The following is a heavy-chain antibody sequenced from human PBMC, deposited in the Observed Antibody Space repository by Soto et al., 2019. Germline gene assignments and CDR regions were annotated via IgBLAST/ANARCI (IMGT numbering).Heavy chain of an antibody. CDR3: ARGPEGSIVATIWDPSNYYYYMDV. Sequence: GGSLRLSCAASGFTFSSYGMHWVRQAPGKGLEWVAVIWYDGSNKYYADSVKGRFTISRDNSKNTLYLQMNSLRAEDTAVYYCARGPEGSIVATIWDPSNYYYYMDVWGKGTTVTVSS. CDR2: IWYDGSNK. CDR1: GFTFSSYG. D-gene: IGHD5-12*01. J-gene: IGHJ6*03. V-gene: IGHV3-33*01.